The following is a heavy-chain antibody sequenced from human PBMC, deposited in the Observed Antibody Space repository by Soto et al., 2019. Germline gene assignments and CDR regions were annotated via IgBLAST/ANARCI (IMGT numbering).Heavy chain of an antibody. CDR3: GRGSAGYSSSSYLLEN. D-gene: IGHD6-6*01. CDR2: IKQDGSAK. J-gene: IGHJ4*02. V-gene: IGHV3-7*01. Sequence: EVQLVESGGGLVQPGGSLRLSCAASGFTFSSYWMSWVRQAPGKGLEWVANIKQDGSAKEYVDSVKGRFTISRDNAKNSLYLQMNSLRAEDTAVYFCGRGSAGYSSSSYLLENWGQGTLVIVSS. CDR1: GFTFSSYW.